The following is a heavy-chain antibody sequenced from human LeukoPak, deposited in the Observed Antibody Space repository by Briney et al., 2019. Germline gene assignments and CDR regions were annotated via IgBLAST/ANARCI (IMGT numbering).Heavy chain of an antibody. D-gene: IGHD3-10*01. CDR3: ARGHSITMVRGAPVDY. V-gene: IGHV1-18*01. CDR1: GYTFTTYV. Sequence: ASVKLSCKASGYTFTTYVISLVRQAPGQGLEWMGWISAYNGNTNYAQKLQGRVTMTTDTSTSTAYMELRSLRAGGTGVYYCARGHSITMVRGAPVDYWGQGTLVTVSS. CDR2: ISAYNGNT. J-gene: IGHJ4*02.